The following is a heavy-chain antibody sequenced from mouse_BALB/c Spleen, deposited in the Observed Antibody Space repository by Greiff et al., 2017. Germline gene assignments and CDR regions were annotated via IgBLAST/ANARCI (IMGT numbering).Heavy chain of an antibody. J-gene: IGHJ2*01. CDR2: IRLKSNNYAT. V-gene: IGHV6-6*02. CDR1: GFTFSNYW. Sequence: EVKLVESGGGLVQPGGSMKLSCVASGFTFSNYWMNWVRQSPEKGLEWVAEIRLKSNNYATHYAESVKGRFTISRDDSKSSVYLQMNNLRAEDTGIYYCTRGDVDYWGQGTTLTVSS. CDR3: TRGDVDY.